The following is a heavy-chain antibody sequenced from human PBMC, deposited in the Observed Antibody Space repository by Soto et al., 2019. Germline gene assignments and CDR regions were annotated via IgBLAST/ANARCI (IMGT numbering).Heavy chain of an antibody. J-gene: IGHJ4*02. CDR1: GFTFDDYA. V-gene: IGHV3-9*01. CDR3: AKDNSQYGGNFVFDS. CDR2: ISWNSGSI. Sequence: DVQLVESGGGLVQPGRSLRLSCAASGFTFDDYAMHWVRQAPGKGLEWVSGISWNSGSIGYADSVKGRFTISRDNAKHSLYLQMNSLRAEDTALYYCAKDNSQYGGNFVFDSWGQGTLVTVSS. D-gene: IGHD2-21*01.